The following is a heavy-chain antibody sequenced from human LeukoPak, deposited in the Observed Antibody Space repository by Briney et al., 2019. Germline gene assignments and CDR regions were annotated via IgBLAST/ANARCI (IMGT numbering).Heavy chain of an antibody. CDR2: IYTSEST. J-gene: IGHJ4*02. CDR3: ARVKAVLRFLEWTGDYFDY. Sequence: SETLSLTCTVSGGSISSYYWSWIRQPAGKGREWIGRIYTSESTNYNPSLKSRVTISVDTSKNQFSLKLSSVTAADTAVYYCARVKAVLRFLEWTGDYFDYWGQGTLVTVSS. CDR1: GGSISSYY. D-gene: IGHD3-3*01. V-gene: IGHV4-4*07.